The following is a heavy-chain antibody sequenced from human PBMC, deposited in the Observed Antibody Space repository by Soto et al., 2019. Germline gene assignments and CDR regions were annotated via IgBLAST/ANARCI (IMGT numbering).Heavy chain of an antibody. V-gene: IGHV1-2*04. J-gene: IGHJ6*02. D-gene: IGHD6-19*01. CDR3: ARDTLTTDSSGWYAFYYYYGMDV. Sequence: QVQLVQSGAEVKKPGASVKVSCKASGYTFTGYYMHWVRQAPGQGLEWMGWINPNSGGTNYAQKFQGWVTMTRDTSISTAYMELSRLRSDDTAVYYCARDTLTTDSSGWYAFYYYYGMDVWGQGTTVTVSS. CDR2: INPNSGGT. CDR1: GYTFTGYY.